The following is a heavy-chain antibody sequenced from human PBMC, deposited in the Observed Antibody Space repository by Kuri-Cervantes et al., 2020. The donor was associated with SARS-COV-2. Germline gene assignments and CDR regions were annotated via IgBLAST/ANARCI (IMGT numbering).Heavy chain of an antibody. CDR3: AKDMVPGS. J-gene: IGHJ2*01. V-gene: IGHV3-30*18. D-gene: IGHD3-10*01. CDR2: ISYDGTNK. CDR1: GFTFSSYG. Sequence: GGSLRLSCVASGFTFSSYGMHWVRQAPGKGLEWVAVISYDGTNKYFADSVKGRFTISRDNSKSTLYLQMNGLRAEDTAVYYCAKDMVPGSWGRGTRVTVSS.